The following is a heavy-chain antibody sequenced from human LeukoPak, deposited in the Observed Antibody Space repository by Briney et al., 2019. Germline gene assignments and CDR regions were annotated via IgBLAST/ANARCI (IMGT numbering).Heavy chain of an antibody. J-gene: IGHJ4*02. CDR1: GGSISSYY. CDR2: IYYSGST. D-gene: IGHD5-18*01. Sequence: SETLSLTCTVSGGSISSYYWSWIRQPPGKGLEWIGYIYYSGSTNYNPSLKSRVTISVDTSKNQFSLKLSSVIAADTAVYYCARHGDSYGRPYYFDYWGQGTLVTVSS. V-gene: IGHV4-59*08. CDR3: ARHGDSYGRPYYFDY.